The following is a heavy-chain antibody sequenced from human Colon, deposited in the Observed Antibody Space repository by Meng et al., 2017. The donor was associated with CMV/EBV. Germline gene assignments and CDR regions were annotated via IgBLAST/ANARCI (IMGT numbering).Heavy chain of an antibody. D-gene: IGHD2-15*01. J-gene: IGHJ4*02. CDR1: GFTFSIYA. CDR3: ARDGVVVLGATRD. CDR2: ITGNGGGT. V-gene: IGHV3-23*01. Sequence: GGSLRLSCAASGFTFSIYAMRWVRQAPGKGLEWVSSITGNGGGTAYSDSVEGRFAISRYNSKNTLYLQMNSLRAEDTAIYYCARDGVVVLGATRDWGQGTLVTVSS.